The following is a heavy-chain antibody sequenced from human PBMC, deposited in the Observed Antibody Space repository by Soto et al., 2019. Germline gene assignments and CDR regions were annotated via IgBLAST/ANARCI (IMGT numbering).Heavy chain of an antibody. V-gene: IGHV1-18*01. Sequence: QLHLVQSGPEVKKPGASVKVSCKTSGYTFSSYGITWVRQAAGQGLEWMGWISAYIGNTDYAQKLQGRLTMTTDTSTSTAYMELRSLRSDDTAVYYCVRSRMVRGAPNAFDMWGQGTLVTVSS. CDR3: VRSRMVRGAPNAFDM. J-gene: IGHJ3*02. CDR1: GYTFSSYG. D-gene: IGHD3-10*01. CDR2: ISAYIGNT.